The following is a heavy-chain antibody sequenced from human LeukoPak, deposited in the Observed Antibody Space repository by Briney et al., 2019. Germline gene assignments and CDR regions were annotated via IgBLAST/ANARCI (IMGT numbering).Heavy chain of an antibody. CDR1: GGTFSSYA. J-gene: IGHJ4*02. CDR2: IIPIFGTA. Sequence: ASVKVSCKASGGTFSSYAISWVRQAPGQGLEWMGGIIPIFGTANYAQKFQGRVTITADESTSTAYMELSSLRSEDTAVYYCARELYYYDSSGYYLDYWGQGTLVTVSS. CDR3: ARELYYYDSSGYYLDY. V-gene: IGHV1-69*13. D-gene: IGHD3-22*01.